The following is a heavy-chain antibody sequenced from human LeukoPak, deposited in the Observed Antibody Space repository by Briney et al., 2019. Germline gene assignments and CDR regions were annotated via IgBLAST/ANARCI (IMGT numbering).Heavy chain of an antibody. Sequence: GSLRLSCAASGFTFSSYGMHWVRQAPGKGLEWVAVISYDGSNKYYADSVKGRFTISRDNSKNTLYLQMNSLRAEDTAVYYCAKDRVRFPDFWSGYFDYWGQGTLVTVSS. J-gene: IGHJ4*02. V-gene: IGHV3-30*18. D-gene: IGHD3-3*01. CDR1: GFTFSSYG. CDR2: ISYDGSNK. CDR3: AKDRVRFPDFWSGYFDY.